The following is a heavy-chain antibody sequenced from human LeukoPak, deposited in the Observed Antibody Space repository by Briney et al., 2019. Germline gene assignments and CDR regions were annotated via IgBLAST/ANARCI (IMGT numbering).Heavy chain of an antibody. D-gene: IGHD2-2*02. V-gene: IGHV3-23*01. J-gene: IGHJ4*02. Sequence: GASRRLSCAASGFTFSSSAMNWVRQAPGEGLEWVSVICGSEDTTNYADSVKGRFTISRDNSKNTLYLQMNSLRAEDTALYYCAKGRRDSCYTDNDYWGQGTLVTVSS. CDR2: ICGSEDTT. CDR1: GFTFSSSA. CDR3: AKGRRDSCYTDNDY.